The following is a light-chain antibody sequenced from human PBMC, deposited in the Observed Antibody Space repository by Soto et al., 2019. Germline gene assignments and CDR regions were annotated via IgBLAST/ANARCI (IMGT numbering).Light chain of an antibody. CDR2: EVS. J-gene: IGLJ1*01. CDR1: SFDVGGYNY. Sequence: QSALTQPPSAFGSPGQSVTISCTGTSFDVGGYNYVSWYQQHPGKAPQVLMYEVSKRPSGVPDRFSGSKSGNTASLTVSGLQAEDEADYYCSAYAGSPYLYVFGSGTKVTVL. CDR3: SAYAGSPYLYV. V-gene: IGLV2-8*01.